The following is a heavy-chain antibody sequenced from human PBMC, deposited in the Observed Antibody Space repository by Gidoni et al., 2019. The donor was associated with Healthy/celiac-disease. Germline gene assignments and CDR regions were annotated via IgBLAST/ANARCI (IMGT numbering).Heavy chain of an antibody. CDR3: ARDTRQHRSSWYGGP. D-gene: IGHD6-13*01. J-gene: IGHJ5*02. V-gene: IGHV3-30*01. Sequence: QVQLVASGVRVVQPGRSLRLSCAASGFTFGSYAIHWVRQAPGKGLEWVAVISYDGSNKYYADSVKGRLTISRDNSKNTLYLQMTSLRAEDTAVYYCARDTRQHRSSWYGGPWGQGTLVTVSS. CDR1: GFTFGSYA. CDR2: ISYDGSNK.